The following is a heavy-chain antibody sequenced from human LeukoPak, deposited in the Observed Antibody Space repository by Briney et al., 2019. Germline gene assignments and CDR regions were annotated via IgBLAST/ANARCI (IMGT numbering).Heavy chain of an antibody. CDR3: ARSDLLTGSPLFY. V-gene: IGHV1-46*01. J-gene: IGHJ4*02. CDR1: GYTFTSYY. D-gene: IGHD3-9*01. CDR2: INPFAGDT. Sequence: ASVKVSCKASGYTFTSYYMHWVRQAPGQRLEWMGIINPFAGDTNYAQKFQGRLTMTRDTSTSTVSMELNSLRSEDTALYYCARSDLLTGSPLFYWGQGTLVTVSS.